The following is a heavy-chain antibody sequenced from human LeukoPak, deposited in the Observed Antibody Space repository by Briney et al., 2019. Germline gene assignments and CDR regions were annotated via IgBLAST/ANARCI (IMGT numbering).Heavy chain of an antibody. Sequence: GGSLRLSCATSQFNFNKFGMTWVRQAPGKGLEWVSSISGNGGSTQYADSVQGRFAISRDNSKNTLYLQINSLRAEDTAVYFCAKDPNGDYIGTFDIWGQGTMVTVSS. J-gene: IGHJ3*02. CDR2: ISGNGGST. D-gene: IGHD4-17*01. CDR3: AKDPNGDYIGTFDI. CDR1: QFNFNKFG. V-gene: IGHV3-23*01.